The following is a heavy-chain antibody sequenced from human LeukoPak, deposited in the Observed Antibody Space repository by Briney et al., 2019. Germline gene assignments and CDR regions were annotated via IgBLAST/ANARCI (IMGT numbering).Heavy chain of an antibody. CDR2: VSDAGGSA. V-gene: IGHV3-23*01. CDR3: AKSGGSFYLFDY. CDR1: GFTFSSYA. D-gene: IGHD6-25*01. Sequence: PGGSLRLSCAASGFTFSSYAMSWVRQAPGKGLEWVSSVSDAGGSAYYADSVRGQLIISRDNSKNTLYLQMNSLRAEDTAVYYCAKSGGSFYLFDYWGRGTLVTVSS. J-gene: IGHJ4*02.